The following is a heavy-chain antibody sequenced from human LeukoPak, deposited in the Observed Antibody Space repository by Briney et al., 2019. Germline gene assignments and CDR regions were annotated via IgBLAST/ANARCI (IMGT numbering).Heavy chain of an antibody. J-gene: IGHJ4*02. V-gene: IGHV3-23*01. CDR1: GFTVSSNY. D-gene: IGHD6-13*01. Sequence: GSLRLSCAASGFTVSSNYMSWVRQAPGKGLEWVSAISGSGGSTFYADSVKGRFTISRDNSKNTLYLQMNSLRAEDTAVYYCAKDWEAAGNKVHYWGQGTLVTVSS. CDR2: ISGSGGST. CDR3: AKDWEAAGNKVHY.